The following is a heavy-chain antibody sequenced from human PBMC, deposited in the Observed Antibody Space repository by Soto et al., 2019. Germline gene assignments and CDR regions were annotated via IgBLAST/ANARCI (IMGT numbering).Heavy chain of an antibody. Sequence: GESLKISCAASGFTFSNAWINWVRQAPGKGLEWVGRIKSKTDGGTTDFAASVKGRFAISRDDSKNMVYLQMNSLKTEDTAVYYCTTDSYITAVIIRFDYWGHGTLVTVSS. CDR3: TTDSYITAVIIRFDY. CDR1: GFTFSNAW. CDR2: IKSKTDGGTT. J-gene: IGHJ4*01. D-gene: IGHD3-22*01. V-gene: IGHV3-15*07.